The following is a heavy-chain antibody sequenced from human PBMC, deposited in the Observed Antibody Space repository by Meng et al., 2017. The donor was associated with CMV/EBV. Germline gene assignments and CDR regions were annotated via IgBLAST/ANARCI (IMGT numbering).Heavy chain of an antibody. Sequence: SCFSLKPSLLLVTSLPPSPGKALSWLALVAWDDDKRSPPSLSGRLTLTEDTSKSQVVLTMTDMDPVDTGTYYCAHRRYGGTNYDFFDPWGQGLLVTVSS. J-gene: IGHJ5*02. CDR2: VAWDDDK. CDR1: CFSLKPSLLL. D-gene: IGHD3-3*01. CDR3: AHRRYGGTNYDFFDP. V-gene: IGHV2-5*08.